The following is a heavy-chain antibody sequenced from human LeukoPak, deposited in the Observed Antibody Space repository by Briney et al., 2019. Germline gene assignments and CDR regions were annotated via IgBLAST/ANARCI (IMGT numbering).Heavy chain of an antibody. CDR3: AREEITGTTPSRYFDL. J-gene: IGHJ2*01. CDR2: IYYSGST. D-gene: IGHD1-7*01. Sequence: SETLSLTCTVSGGSISSSSYFWGWIRQPPGKGLEWIGNIYYSGSTYYNPSLKSRVTISVDTSKNQFSLNLSSVTAADTAVYYCAREEITGTTPSRYFDLWGRGTLVTVSS. CDR1: GGSISSSSYF. V-gene: IGHV4-39*07.